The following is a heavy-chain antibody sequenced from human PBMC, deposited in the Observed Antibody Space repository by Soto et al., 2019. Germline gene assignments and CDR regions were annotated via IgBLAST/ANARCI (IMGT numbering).Heavy chain of an antibody. J-gene: IGHJ4*02. CDR1: GDSMRSSDYY. D-gene: IGHD6-19*01. V-gene: IGHV4-39*01. CDR3: ARRTVNIRTFYSGLKTHCFDY. Sequence: QLQLHESGPGLVKPSETLSLTCAVSGDSMRSSDYYWGWIRQPPGKGLEWIGSIYYSGSTYYNPSLQSRVAISVDTSKNQFSRKLKSVTAADTAIYYCARRTVNIRTFYSGLKTHCFDYWGQGALVTVSS. CDR2: IYYSGST.